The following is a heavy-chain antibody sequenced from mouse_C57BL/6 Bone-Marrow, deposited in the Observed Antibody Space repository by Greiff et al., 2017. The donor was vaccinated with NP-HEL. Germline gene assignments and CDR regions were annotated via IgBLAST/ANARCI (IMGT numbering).Heavy chain of an antibody. D-gene: IGHD3-2*02. CDR3: ARQAWGFAY. V-gene: IGHV5-17*01. CDR1: GFTFSDYG. J-gene: IGHJ3*01. CDR2: ISSGSSTI. Sequence: EVMLVESGGGLVKPGGSLKLSCAASGFTFSDYGMHWVRQAPEKGLEWVAYISSGSSTIYYADTVKGRFTISRDNAKHPLFLQMTSLRSEDTAMYYCARQAWGFAYWGQGTLVTVSA.